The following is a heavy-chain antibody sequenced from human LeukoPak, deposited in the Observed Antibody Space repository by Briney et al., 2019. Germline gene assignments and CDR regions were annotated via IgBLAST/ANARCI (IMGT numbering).Heavy chain of an antibody. CDR1: GFTFSSYA. J-gene: IGHJ4*02. V-gene: IGHV3-23*01. Sequence: PGGSLRLSCAASGFTFSSYAMSWVRQAPGKGLEWVSAISGSGGSTYYADSVKGRFTISRDNSKNTLYLQMNSLRAEDTAVYYCAKDPYASDTAMVLYFDYWGQGTLVTVSS. CDR3: AKDPYASDTAMVLYFDY. D-gene: IGHD5-18*01. CDR2: ISGSGGST.